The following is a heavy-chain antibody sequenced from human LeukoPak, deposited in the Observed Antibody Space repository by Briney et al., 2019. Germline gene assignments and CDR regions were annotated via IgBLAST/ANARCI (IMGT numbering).Heavy chain of an antibody. D-gene: IGHD6-19*01. Sequence: SETLSLTCKVSGDSMSRRYWSWIRQPPGKGLEWIGYIYFDGTTNYNPSLRSRVSMSVDTSKNLLSLKVTSVTPADTAVYYCARDRPYSSGWYGAYYYHSDVWGSGTTVVVSS. CDR1: GDSMSRRY. CDR3: ARDRPYSSGWYGAYYYHSDV. CDR2: IYFDGTT. J-gene: IGHJ6*03. V-gene: IGHV4-59*11.